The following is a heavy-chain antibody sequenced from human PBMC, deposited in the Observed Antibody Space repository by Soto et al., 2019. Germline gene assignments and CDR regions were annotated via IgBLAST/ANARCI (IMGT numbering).Heavy chain of an antibody. J-gene: IGHJ4*02. CDR2: IYSGGST. CDR1: GFTVSSNY. D-gene: IGHD6-13*01. V-gene: IGHV3-66*01. CDR3: AKASRHHSSSWYFDY. Sequence: AGGSLRLSCAASGFTVSSNYMSWVRQAPGKGLEWVSVIYSGGSTYYADSVKGRFTISRDNSKNTLYLQMNSLRAEDTAVYYCAKASRHHSSSWYFDYWGQGTLVTVSS.